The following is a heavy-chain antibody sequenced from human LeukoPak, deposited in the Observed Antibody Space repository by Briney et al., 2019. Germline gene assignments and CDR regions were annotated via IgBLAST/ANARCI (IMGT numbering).Heavy chain of an antibody. V-gene: IGHV3-9*01. CDR1: GFTFDDYA. D-gene: IGHD3-16*01. J-gene: IGHJ3*02. Sequence: PGGSLRLSCAASGFTFDDYAMHWVRQAPGKGLEWVSGISWNSGSIGYADSVKGRFTIPRDNAKNSLYLQMNSLRAEDTALYYCAKDYGGSRPFDIRGQGTMVTVSS. CDR3: AKDYGGSRPFDI. CDR2: ISWNSGSI.